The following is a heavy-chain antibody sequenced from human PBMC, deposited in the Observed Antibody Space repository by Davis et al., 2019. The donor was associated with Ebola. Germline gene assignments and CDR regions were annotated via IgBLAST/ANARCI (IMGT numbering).Heavy chain of an antibody. CDR3: AREGDFWSGYYGRVGDY. CDR2: ISYDGSNK. CDR1: GFTFSSYA. J-gene: IGHJ4*02. V-gene: IGHV3-30-3*01. Sequence: GESLKISCAASGFTFSSYAMHWVRQAPGKGLEWVAVISYDGSNKYYADSVKGRFTISRDNSKNTLYLQMNSLRAEDTAVYYCAREGDFWSGYYGRVGDYWGQGTLVTVSS. D-gene: IGHD3-3*01.